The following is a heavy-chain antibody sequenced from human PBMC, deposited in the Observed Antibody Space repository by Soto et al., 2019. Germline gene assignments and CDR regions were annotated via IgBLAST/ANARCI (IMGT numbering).Heavy chain of an antibody. CDR3: ARGNRLSREGHYYYYMDV. V-gene: IGHV4-34*01. J-gene: IGHJ6*03. CDR1: GGSFSGYY. CDR2: INHSGST. Sequence: SETLSLTCAVYGGSFSGYYWSWIRQPPGKGLEWIGEINHSGSTNYNPSLKSRVTISVDTSKNQFSLKLSSVTAADTAVYYCARGNRLSREGHYYYYMDVWGEGTTVTVSS. D-gene: IGHD1-26*01.